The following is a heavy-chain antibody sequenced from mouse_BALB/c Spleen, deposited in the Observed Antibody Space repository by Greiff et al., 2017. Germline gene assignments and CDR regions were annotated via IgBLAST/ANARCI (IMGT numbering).Heavy chain of an antibody. CDR2: INPSNGRT. CDR3: ARGGLLRFSFDY. CDR1: GYTFTSYW. D-gene: IGHD1-1*01. V-gene: IGHV1S81*02. Sequence: VQLQQPGAELVKPGASVKLSCKASGYTFTSYWMHWVKQRPGQGLEWIGEINPSNGRTNYNEKFKSKATLTADKSSSTAYMQLSSLTSEDSAVYFCARGGLLRFSFDYWGQGTTLTVSS. J-gene: IGHJ2*01.